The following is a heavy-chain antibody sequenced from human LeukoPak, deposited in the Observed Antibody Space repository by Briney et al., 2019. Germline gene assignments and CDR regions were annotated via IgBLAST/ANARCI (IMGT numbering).Heavy chain of an antibody. CDR1: GGSITSYY. Sequence: SETLSLTCSVSGGSITSYYWSWIRQPPGKGLEWIGYIYYSGSTNYNPSLTSRVTISVDTSKTQLSLKLSSVTAADTAVYYCARGGGSRPLDYWGQGTLVTVSS. V-gene: IGHV4-59*01. D-gene: IGHD3-16*01. CDR2: IYYSGST. J-gene: IGHJ4*02. CDR3: ARGGGSRPLDY.